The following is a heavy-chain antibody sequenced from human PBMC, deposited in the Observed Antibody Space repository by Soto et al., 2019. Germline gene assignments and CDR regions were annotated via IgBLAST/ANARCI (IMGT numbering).Heavy chain of an antibody. Sequence: ASVKVSCKVSGYTLTELSMHWVRQAPGKGLEWMGGFDPEDGETIYAQKFQGRVTMTEDTSTDTAYMELNSLRSEDTAVYYCATTMTTRMGLSFWGQGTLVTVSS. CDR2: FDPEDGET. CDR3: ATTMTTRMGLSF. J-gene: IGHJ4*02. V-gene: IGHV1-24*01. CDR1: GYTLTELS. D-gene: IGHD4-4*01.